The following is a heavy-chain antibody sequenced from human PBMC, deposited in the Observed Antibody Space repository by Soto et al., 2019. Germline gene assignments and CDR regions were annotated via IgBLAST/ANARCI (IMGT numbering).Heavy chain of an antibody. D-gene: IGHD4-17*01. J-gene: IGHJ3*02. Sequence: SGPTLVNPTQTLTLTCTFSWFSLSTSGVGVGWIRQPPGKALEWLALMYWDDDKRYSPSLKSRLTITKDTSKNQVVLTMTNMDPVDTATYYCAQTYGDYGGSWGPAYDIWGQGTMVTVSS. CDR1: WFSLSTSGVG. V-gene: IGHV2-5*02. CDR3: AQTYGDYGGSWGPAYDI. CDR2: MYWDDDK.